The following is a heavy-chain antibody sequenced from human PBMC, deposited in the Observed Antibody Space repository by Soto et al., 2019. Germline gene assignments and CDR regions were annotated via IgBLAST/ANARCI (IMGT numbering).Heavy chain of an antibody. J-gene: IGHJ4*02. V-gene: IGHV1-2*02. D-gene: IGHD5-12*01. CDR2: INPGSGVT. Sequence: ASVKVSCKASGYSFTKYHMHWVRQAPGQGLEWMGWINPGSGVTNQAQKFQGRVTMTRDTSITTTYMELNSLTSDGTAIYYCARRDRSGSFDYWGQGTQVTVSS. CDR1: GYSFTKYH. CDR3: ARRDRSGSFDY.